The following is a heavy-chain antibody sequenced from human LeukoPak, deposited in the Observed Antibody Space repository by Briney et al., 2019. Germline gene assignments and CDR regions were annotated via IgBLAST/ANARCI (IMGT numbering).Heavy chain of an antibody. CDR1: GGSISSYY. D-gene: IGHD6-19*01. V-gene: IGHV4-4*07. Sequence: SSETLSLTCTVSGGSISSYYWSWIRQPAGKGLEWIGRIYTSGSTNYNPSLKSRVTMSVDTSKNQFSLKLTSVTAADTAVYYCASGIDARSDSSDWGQGTLVTVSS. CDR3: ASGIDARSDSSD. J-gene: IGHJ4*02. CDR2: IYTSGST.